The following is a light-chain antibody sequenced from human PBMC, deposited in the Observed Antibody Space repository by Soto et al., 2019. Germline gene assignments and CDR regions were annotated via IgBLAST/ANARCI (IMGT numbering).Light chain of an antibody. V-gene: IGLV2-14*03. J-gene: IGLJ1*01. CDR1: SSDVGGSKY. CDR2: DVS. CDR3: SSYGCRSSDLSV. Sequence: QSALTQPASVSGSPGQSITISCTGTSSDVGGSKYVSWYQQHPGQAPKLMIYDVSNRPSGISDRFSGSKSGYMGSLTISGLQTEDEADYYCSSYGCRSSDLSVFGTGTKLTVL.